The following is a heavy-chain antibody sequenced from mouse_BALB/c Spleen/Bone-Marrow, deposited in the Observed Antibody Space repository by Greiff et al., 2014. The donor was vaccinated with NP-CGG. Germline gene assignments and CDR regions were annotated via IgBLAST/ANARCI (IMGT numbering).Heavy chain of an antibody. CDR3: NGNYYAMDY. V-gene: IGHV14-4*02. CDR1: GFNIKDYY. D-gene: IGHD2-1*01. J-gene: IGHJ4*01. Sequence: DVKLQESGAELVRSGASVELSCTASGFNIKDYYMHWVKQRPEQGLEWIGWIDPENGDTEYAPKFQGKATMTADTSSNTAYLQLSSLTSEDTAVYYCNGNYYAMDYWGQGTSVTVSS. CDR2: IDPENGDT.